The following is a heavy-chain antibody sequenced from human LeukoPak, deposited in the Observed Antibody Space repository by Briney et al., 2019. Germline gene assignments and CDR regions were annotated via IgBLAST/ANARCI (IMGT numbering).Heavy chain of an antibody. CDR3: ARDSNSFYRAFDI. Sequence: SVKVSCKASGGTFSSYAISWVRQAPGQGLEWMGRIIPILGIANYAQKFQGRVTITADKSTSTAYMELSSLRSEDTAVYYCARDSNSFYRAFDIWGQGTMVTVSS. V-gene: IGHV1-69*04. CDR1: GGTFSSYA. J-gene: IGHJ3*02. D-gene: IGHD2/OR15-2a*01. CDR2: IIPILGIA.